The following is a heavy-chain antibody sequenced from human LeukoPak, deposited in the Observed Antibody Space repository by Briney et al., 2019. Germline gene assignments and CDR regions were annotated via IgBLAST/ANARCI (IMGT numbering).Heavy chain of an antibody. Sequence: ASVKVSCKASGYSFTSYAYNWVRQAPGQGLEWMGWISAYDGGTKYAQDLQGRVTINADESTSTAYMELSSLRSEDTAVYYCARCRHDYGDYLFDYWGQGTLVTVSS. V-gene: IGHV1-18*01. CDR1: GYSFTSYA. D-gene: IGHD4-17*01. J-gene: IGHJ4*02. CDR3: ARCRHDYGDYLFDY. CDR2: ISAYDGGT.